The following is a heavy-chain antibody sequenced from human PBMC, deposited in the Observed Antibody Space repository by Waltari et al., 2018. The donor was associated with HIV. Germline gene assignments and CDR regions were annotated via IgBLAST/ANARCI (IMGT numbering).Heavy chain of an antibody. CDR2: ISRTSNAT. J-gene: IGHJ4*02. D-gene: IGHD5-12*01. V-gene: IGHV3-48*02. Sequence: EVQLVESGGGLVQPGGSLKLSCAASRFSLSAFDMNWVRQAPGRGMEWVSYISRTSNATYYADSVKGRFAISRDNAKNSLYILMNSLRHDDSAVYYCAIRSSSGYYRDWGQGTRVTVSS. CDR1: RFSLSAFD. CDR3: AIRSSSGYYRD.